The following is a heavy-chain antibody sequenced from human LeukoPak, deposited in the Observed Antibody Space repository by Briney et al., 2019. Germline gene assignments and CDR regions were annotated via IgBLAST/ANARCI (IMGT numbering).Heavy chain of an antibody. CDR3: ARIIGSSWTRGWFDP. Sequence: SETLSLTCTVSGGSVSSGSHYWSWIRQPPGKGLEWIGYIYYSGSTNYNPSLKSRVTISVDTPKNQLSLKLSSVTAADTAVYYCARIIGSSWTRGWFDPWGQGTLVTVSS. D-gene: IGHD6-13*01. J-gene: IGHJ5*02. CDR2: IYYSGST. V-gene: IGHV4-61*01. CDR1: GGSVSSGSHY.